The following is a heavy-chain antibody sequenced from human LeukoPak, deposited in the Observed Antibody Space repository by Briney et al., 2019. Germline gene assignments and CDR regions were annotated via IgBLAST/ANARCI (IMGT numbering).Heavy chain of an antibody. D-gene: IGHD2-2*01. Sequence: GASVKVSCKASGYTLTSYGISWVRQAPGQGLEWMGWISAYNGNTNYAQKLQGRVTMTTDTSTSTAYMELRSLRSDDTAVYYCARDRRRATIVVVPAAIVWFDPWGQGTLVTVSS. V-gene: IGHV1-18*01. J-gene: IGHJ5*02. CDR3: ARDRRRATIVVVPAAIVWFDP. CDR2: ISAYNGNT. CDR1: GYTLTSYG.